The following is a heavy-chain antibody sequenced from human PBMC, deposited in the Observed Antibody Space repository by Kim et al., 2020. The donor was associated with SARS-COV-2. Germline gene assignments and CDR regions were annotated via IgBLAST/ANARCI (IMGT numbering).Heavy chain of an antibody. CDR3: ARLYDSSGYYYFDY. D-gene: IGHD3-22*01. CDR2: INHSGST. V-gene: IGHV4-34*01. Sequence: SETLSLTCAVYGGSFSGYYWSWIRQPPGKGLEWIGEINHSGSTNYNPSLKSRVTISVDTSKNQFSLKLSSVTAADTAVYYCARLYDSSGYYYFDYWGQGTLVTVSS. J-gene: IGHJ4*02. CDR1: GGSFSGYY.